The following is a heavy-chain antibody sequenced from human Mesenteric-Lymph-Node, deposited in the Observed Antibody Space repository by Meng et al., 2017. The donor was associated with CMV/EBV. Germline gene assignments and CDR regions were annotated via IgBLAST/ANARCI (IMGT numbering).Heavy chain of an antibody. V-gene: IGHV3-48*03. Sequence: GGSLRLSSVASGFTFSSHEMNWVRQAPGKGLEWLSYIRYSSTYYADSVTGRFTISRDNAKNSLYLQMSSLRAEDTAVYYCARGGYCSSTTCYLFNGFDMWGQGTVVTVS. CDR2: IRYSST. CDR1: GFTFSSHE. J-gene: IGHJ3*02. CDR3: ARGGYCSSTTCYLFNGFDM. D-gene: IGHD2-2*01.